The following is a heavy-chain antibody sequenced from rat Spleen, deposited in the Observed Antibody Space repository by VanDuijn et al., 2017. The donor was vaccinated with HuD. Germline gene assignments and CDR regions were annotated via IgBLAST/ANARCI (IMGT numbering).Heavy chain of an antibody. J-gene: IGHJ2*01. CDR2: ISSGGSGT. Sequence: EVQLVESDGGLVPPGRSLKLSCAASGFTFSDYYMAWVRQAPTKGLEWVATISSGGSGTYFPDSVKGRFTISRDNAKSTLYLQMDSLRSEDTATYYCASQRTMIDWGQGVMVTVSS. D-gene: IGHD1-12*01. CDR3: ASQRTMID. V-gene: IGHV5-7*01. CDR1: GFTFSDYY.